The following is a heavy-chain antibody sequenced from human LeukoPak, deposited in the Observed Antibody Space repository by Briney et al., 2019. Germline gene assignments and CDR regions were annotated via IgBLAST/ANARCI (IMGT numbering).Heavy chain of an antibody. V-gene: IGHV3-7*01. CDR3: ARVGYSSGWYHFDY. Sequence: PGESLRLSCAASGFTFSSYWMSWVRQAPGKGLEWVANIKQDGSEKYYVDSVKGRFTISRDNAKNSLYLQMNSLRAEDTAVYYCARVGYSSGWYHFDYWGQGTLVTVSS. D-gene: IGHD6-19*01. J-gene: IGHJ4*02. CDR1: GFTFSSYW. CDR2: IKQDGSEK.